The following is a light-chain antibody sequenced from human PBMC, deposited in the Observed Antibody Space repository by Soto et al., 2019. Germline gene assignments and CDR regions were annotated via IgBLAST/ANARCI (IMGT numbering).Light chain of an antibody. CDR3: QQYGSSPIT. J-gene: IGKJ1*01. CDR1: QSVSRSY. V-gene: IGKV3-20*01. CDR2: GAS. Sequence: EIVLTQSPGTLSLSPGERATLSCRASQSVSRSYLAWYQQKPGQGPRLLIYGASSRATGVPDRFSGSESGTDFPLTISRLEPEDFAVYYCQQYGSSPITFGHGTKVEIK.